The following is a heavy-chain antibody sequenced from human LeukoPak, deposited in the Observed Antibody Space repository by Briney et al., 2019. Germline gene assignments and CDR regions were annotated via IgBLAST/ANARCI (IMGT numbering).Heavy chain of an antibody. CDR2: IVVGSGNT. Sequence: ASVKVSCKASGFTFTSSAMQWVRQARGQRLEWIGLIVVGSGNTNYAQKFQERVTITRDMSTSTAYMELSSLRSEDTAVYYCAADRYCSGGSCYDIAFDIWSQGTMVTVSS. J-gene: IGHJ3*02. V-gene: IGHV1-58*02. CDR1: GFTFTSSA. D-gene: IGHD2-15*01. CDR3: AADRYCSGGSCYDIAFDI.